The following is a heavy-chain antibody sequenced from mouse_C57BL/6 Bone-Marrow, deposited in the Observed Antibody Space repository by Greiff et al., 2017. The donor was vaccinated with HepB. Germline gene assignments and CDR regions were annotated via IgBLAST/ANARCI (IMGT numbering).Heavy chain of an antibody. J-gene: IGHJ2*01. CDR3: ARGTAYWEDFDY. Sequence: QVQLKESGPELVKPGASVKISCKASGYAFSSSWMNWVKQRPGKGLEWIGRIYPGDGDTNYNGKFKGKATLTADKSSSTAYMQLSSLTSEDSAVYFCARGTAYWEDFDYWGQGTTLTVSS. CDR2: IYPGDGDT. V-gene: IGHV1-82*01. CDR1: GYAFSSSW. D-gene: IGHD3-3*01.